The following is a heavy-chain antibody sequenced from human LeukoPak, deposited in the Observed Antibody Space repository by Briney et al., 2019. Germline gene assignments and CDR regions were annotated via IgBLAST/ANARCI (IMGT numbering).Heavy chain of an antibody. D-gene: IGHD3-3*01. CDR1: GYTFTNYG. CDR3: ARRSQRFLEWLPHFDY. CDR2: ISAYNGNT. Sequence: ASVTVSCKASGYTFTNYGISWVRQAPGQGLEWMGWISAYNGNTNYAQKLQGRVTMTTDTSTSTAYMELRSLRSDDTAVYYCARRSQRFLEWLPHFDYWGQGTLVTVSS. V-gene: IGHV1-18*01. J-gene: IGHJ4*02.